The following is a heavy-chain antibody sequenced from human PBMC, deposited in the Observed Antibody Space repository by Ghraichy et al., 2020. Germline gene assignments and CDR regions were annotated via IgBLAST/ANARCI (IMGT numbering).Heavy chain of an antibody. CDR2: ITSSGKFI. V-gene: IGHV3-48*01. J-gene: IGHJ6*02. D-gene: IGHD4-23*01. Sequence: GALRLSCAASGFTLSTYSINWVRQAPGKGLEWISYITSSGKFISYADSVKGRFTVSRDNARNSLYLQMNSLRGEDTAVYYCARASAVVRFYYYAAMDVWGQGTTVTVSS. CDR3: ARASAVVRFYYYAAMDV. CDR1: GFTLSTYS.